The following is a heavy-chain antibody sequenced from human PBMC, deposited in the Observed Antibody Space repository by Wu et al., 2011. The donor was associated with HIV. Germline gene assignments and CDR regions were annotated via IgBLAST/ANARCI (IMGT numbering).Heavy chain of an antibody. D-gene: IGHD2-2*01. CDR2: ILPMFGST. Sequence: QVQLVQSGAEVKKAGSSVKVSCKASGSTFSGYAVSWVRQAPGQGLEWMGGILPMFGSTNYARKFQGRVTITADKSATTVYLELRSLRSEDTAMYYRARSGVSAEYYFYYMNVWGKGTTVTVSS. J-gene: IGHJ6*03. CDR1: GSTFSGYA. CDR3: ARSGVSAEYYFYYMNV. V-gene: IGHV1-69*14.